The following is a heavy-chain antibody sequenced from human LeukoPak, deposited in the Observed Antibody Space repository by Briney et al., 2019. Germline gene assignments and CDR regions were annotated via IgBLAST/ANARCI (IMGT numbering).Heavy chain of an antibody. CDR1: AGSFTGYY. CDR2: DRPNGRA. Sequence: PQTLSLTCAVYAGSFTGYYWSWISPPPGEGMEWIGEDRPNGRANYNPSLKSLGTMSVDTSKSQFSQKLSSGAAADTAVYYCARYPPGRSTVTSFDYWGQGTLVTVSS. V-gene: IGHV4-34*01. D-gene: IGHD4-17*01. CDR3: ARYPPGRSTVTSFDY. J-gene: IGHJ4*02.